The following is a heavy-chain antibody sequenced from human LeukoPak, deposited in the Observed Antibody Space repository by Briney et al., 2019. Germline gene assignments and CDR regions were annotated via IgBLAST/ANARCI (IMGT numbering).Heavy chain of an antibody. CDR1: GFTFSGST. CDR2: IRSKTNSYAT. J-gene: IGHJ3*02. V-gene: IGHV3-73*01. D-gene: IGHD2-21*01. Sequence: PGGSLKLSCAASGFTFSGSTMHWVRQASGKGLEWVGRIRSKTNSYATTYAASVKGRFTISRDDSKNTAYLQMNSLKTEDTAVYYCTSAVVVASDAFDIWGQGTMVTVSS. CDR3: TSAVVVASDAFDI.